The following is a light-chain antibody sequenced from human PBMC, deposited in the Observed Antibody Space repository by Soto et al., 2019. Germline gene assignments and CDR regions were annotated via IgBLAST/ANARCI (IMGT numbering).Light chain of an antibody. CDR2: SAS. CDR3: QQYEALPMT. V-gene: IGKV1-33*01. Sequence: DIQLTQFSSSLSASVGDRVTITCHASQDITDSLNWYQQRSGKAPKLLIYSASNLETGVPSRFSGSGSGTDFNLTITYLQPEDIGTYYCQQYEALPMTFGGGTKVEI. CDR1: QDITDS. J-gene: IGKJ4*01.